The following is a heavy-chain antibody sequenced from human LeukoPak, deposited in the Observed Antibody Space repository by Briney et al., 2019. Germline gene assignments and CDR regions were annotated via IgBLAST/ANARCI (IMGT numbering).Heavy chain of an antibody. V-gene: IGHV3-23*01. D-gene: IGHD6-19*01. CDR3: VNGNSLNSSGWYVSFDY. Sequence: GGSLRLSCAASGFTFASFAMSWVRQAPGKGLEWVSAISGSGGSTYYADSVKGRFTISRDNSKNTLYLQMNSLRAEDTAVYYCVNGNSLNSSGWYVSFDYWGQGTLVTVSS. CDR2: ISGSGGST. J-gene: IGHJ4*02. CDR1: GFTFASFA.